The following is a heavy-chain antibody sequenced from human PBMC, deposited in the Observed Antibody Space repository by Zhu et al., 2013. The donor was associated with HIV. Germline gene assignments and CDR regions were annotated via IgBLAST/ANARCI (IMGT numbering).Heavy chain of an antibody. V-gene: IGHV1-2*02. Sequence: QVQLVQSGAEVKKPGASVKVSCKASGYTFIGYYVHWVRQAPGQGLEWMGCIDPNSGDTKYSQKFDGRVTMTRDTSITTAYMELHSLRSDDTALYFCARWEVPITPNARYYMDVWGKGTPVTVST. CDR3: ARWEVPITPNARYYMDV. J-gene: IGHJ6*04. D-gene: IGHD1-26*01. CDR2: IDPNSGDT. CDR1: GYTFIGYY.